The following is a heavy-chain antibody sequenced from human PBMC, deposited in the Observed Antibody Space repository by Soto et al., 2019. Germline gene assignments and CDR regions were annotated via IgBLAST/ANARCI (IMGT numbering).Heavy chain of an antibody. CDR3: ARHKVVAAPGFDY. CDR1: GYSFTSYW. J-gene: IGHJ4*02. V-gene: IGHV5-10-1*01. CDR2: IDPSDSYT. D-gene: IGHD2-15*01. Sequence: GEPLKISCNGSGYSFTSYWISWVRQMPGKGLEWMGRIDPSDSYTNYSPSFQGHVTISADKSISTAYLQWSSLEASDTAMYYCARHKVVAAPGFDYWGQGTLVTVSS.